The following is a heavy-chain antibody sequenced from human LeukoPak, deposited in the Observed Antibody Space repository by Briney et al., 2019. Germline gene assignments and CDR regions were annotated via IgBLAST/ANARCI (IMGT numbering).Heavy chain of an antibody. CDR3: VREFADDAFDI. J-gene: IGHJ3*02. V-gene: IGHV4-4*02. D-gene: IGHD2-21*01. CDR2: IYHSGNT. CDR1: GASITNNNW. Sequence: SETLSLTCAVSGASITNNNWWSWVRQPPGKGLAWVGEIYHSGNTNYNPSLKSRVTISVDKSKNQLSLKLDSVTAADTAVYYCVREFADDAFDIWGQGTMVTVSS.